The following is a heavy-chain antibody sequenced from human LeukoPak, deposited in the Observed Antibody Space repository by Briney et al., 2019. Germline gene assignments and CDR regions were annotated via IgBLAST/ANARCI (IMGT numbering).Heavy chain of an antibody. J-gene: IGHJ4*02. D-gene: IGHD3-16*01. CDR3: ARIEQGEYYFDY. Sequence: ASVKVSCKASGYTFTSYDINWVRQAPGQGLEWMGRINPNSGGTNYAQKFQGRVTMTRDTSISTAYMELSRLRSDDTAVYYCARIEQGEYYFDYWGQGTLVTVSS. CDR1: GYTFTSYD. V-gene: IGHV1-2*06. CDR2: INPNSGGT.